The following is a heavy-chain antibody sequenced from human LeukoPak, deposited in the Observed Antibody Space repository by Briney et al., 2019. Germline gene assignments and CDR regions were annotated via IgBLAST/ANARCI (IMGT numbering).Heavy chain of an antibody. CDR3: ATHGGDASGSSNFDH. V-gene: IGHV4-39*01. CDR1: GGSINSSSYY. D-gene: IGHD3-10*01. CDR2: IYYSGST. Sequence: SETLSLTSTVSGGSINSSSYYWGWIRQPPGKGLKWIGSIYYSGSTYNNPSLQSRVTLSVDTSKNQFSLKLNSVTAADTGVYYCATHGGDASGSSNFDHWGQGTLVTVSS. J-gene: IGHJ4*02.